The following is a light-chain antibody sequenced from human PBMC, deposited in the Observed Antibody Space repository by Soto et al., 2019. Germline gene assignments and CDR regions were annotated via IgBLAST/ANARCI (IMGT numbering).Light chain of an antibody. J-gene: IGKJ4*01. Sequence: EIVMTQSPATLSVAPGERATLSCRASHRVSSYLAWYQQKPGQAPRLLIYATSNRASGIPARFSGSGSGTEFTLTISSLQYEDFAVYYCQQYNNWPLTFGGGTKVEIK. CDR3: QQYNNWPLT. CDR1: HRVSSY. V-gene: IGKV3-15*01. CDR2: ATS.